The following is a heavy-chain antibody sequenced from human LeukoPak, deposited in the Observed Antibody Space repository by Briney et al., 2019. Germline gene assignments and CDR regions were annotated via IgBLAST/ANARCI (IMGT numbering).Heavy chain of an antibody. D-gene: IGHD3-16*01. Sequence: GGSLRLSCAASGFIFTDHWMSWVRQAPGKGLEWVANIKEGESAKFYADSVRGRFTISRDNAKNSLYLQMNNLRVEDTAVYYCARAVDVADYWGRGTLVTVSS. CDR2: IKEGESAK. V-gene: IGHV3-7*01. CDR3: ARAVDVADY. CDR1: GFIFTDHW. J-gene: IGHJ4*02.